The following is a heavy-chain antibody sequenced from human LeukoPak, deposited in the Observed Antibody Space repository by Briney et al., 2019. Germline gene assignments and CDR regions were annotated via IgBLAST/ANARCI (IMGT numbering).Heavy chain of an antibody. J-gene: IGHJ4*02. D-gene: IGHD1-1*01. V-gene: IGHV3-33*01. Sequence: TGGSLRLSCAASGFSFRNYGMHGVRQAPGKGLEWVAVIWYDGGKNEYADSVKGRFTISRDNSKNTLYLQMSSLRAEDTALYYCARDWNPYYFDYWGRGTLVIVSS. CDR2: IWYDGGKN. CDR1: GFSFRNYG. CDR3: ARDWNPYYFDY.